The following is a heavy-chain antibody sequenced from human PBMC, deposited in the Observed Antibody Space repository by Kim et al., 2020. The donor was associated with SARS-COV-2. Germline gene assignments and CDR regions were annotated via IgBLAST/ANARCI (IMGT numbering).Heavy chain of an antibody. D-gene: IGHD2-2*01. CDR3: AKRTMRAYPAFVS. CDR1: GFSFINSC. V-gene: IGHV3-30*18. CDR2: ISADGTTK. Sequence: GGSLRLSCAASGFSFINSCMHWVRQAPGNGLVWVAPISADGTTKYYGDFVRARVALSRDNSENTLSLLMYSLTTDDTAIYYCAKRTMRAYPAFVSWGRGT. J-gene: IGHJ4*02.